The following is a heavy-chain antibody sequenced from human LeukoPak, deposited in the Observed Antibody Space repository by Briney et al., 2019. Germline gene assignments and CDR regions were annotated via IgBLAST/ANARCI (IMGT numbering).Heavy chain of an antibody. CDR1: GFTFSSYG. CDR3: AKTLHYGHYGKFDY. CDR2: ISYDGSNK. Sequence: GGSLRLSCAASGFTFSSYGMHWVRQAPGKGLEWVAVISYDGSNKYYADSVKGRFTISRDNSKNTLYLQMNSLRAEDTAVYYCAKTLHYGHYGKFDYWGQGTLVTVSS. V-gene: IGHV3-30*18. J-gene: IGHJ4*02. D-gene: IGHD4-17*01.